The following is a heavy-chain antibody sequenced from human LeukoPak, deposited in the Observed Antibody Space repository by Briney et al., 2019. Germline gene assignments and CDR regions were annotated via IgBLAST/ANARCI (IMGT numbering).Heavy chain of an antibody. CDR2: LTDSGGNT. D-gene: IGHD3-3*01. J-gene: IGHJ4*02. Sequence: GGSLRLSCAASGFALSRYGMIWVRHAPGKGLEWVSSLTDSGGNTYSADSVEGRFTISRDNSKNTLYLQMNSPRAEDTAVYYCASSRYAFWSGDFDHWGQGTLVTVSS. CDR3: ASSRYAFWSGDFDH. V-gene: IGHV3-23*01. CDR1: GFALSRYG.